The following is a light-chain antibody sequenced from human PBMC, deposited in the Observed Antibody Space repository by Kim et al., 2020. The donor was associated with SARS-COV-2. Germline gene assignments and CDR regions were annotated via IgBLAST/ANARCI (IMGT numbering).Light chain of an antibody. CDR1: QSISHY. CDR2: AAS. Sequence: DIQMTQSPTSLSASVGDRITITCRASQSISHYLNWYQQKPGEARKLLIYAASSLHTGVPSRFSGGGSETDFTLTISSLQPEDFATYFCQQSDSFPYTFGQGTKLEI. J-gene: IGKJ2*01. CDR3: QQSDSFPYT. V-gene: IGKV1-39*01.